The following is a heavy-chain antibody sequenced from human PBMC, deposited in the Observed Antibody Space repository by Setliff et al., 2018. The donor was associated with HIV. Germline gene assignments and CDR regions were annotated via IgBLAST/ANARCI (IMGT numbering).Heavy chain of an antibody. CDR2: IYPSNSNT. Sequence: PGESLKISCKGSGKSLSNYWINWVRQMPGKGLEWMGRIYPSNSNTNYSPSFQGHVTLSADKSISTAYLQWSSLKASDTAMYYCARGFYGDYYFDYWGQGTLVTVSS. V-gene: IGHV5-10-1*01. CDR1: GKSLSNYW. CDR3: ARGFYGDYYFDY. J-gene: IGHJ4*02. D-gene: IGHD4-17*01.